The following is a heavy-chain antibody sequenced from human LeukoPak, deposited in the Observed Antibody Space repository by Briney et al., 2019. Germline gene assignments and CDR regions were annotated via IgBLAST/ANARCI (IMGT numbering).Heavy chain of an antibody. CDR3: GRDIYEIAAAGTFDY. CDR1: GFTFSSYS. CDR2: ISSSSSYI. Sequence: PGGSLRLSCAASGFTFSSYSMNWVRQAPGKGLEWVSSISSSSSYIYYADSVKGRFTISRDNAKNSLYLQMNSLRAEDTAVYYCGRDIYEIAAAGTFDYWGQGTLVTVSS. D-gene: IGHD6-13*01. V-gene: IGHV3-21*01. J-gene: IGHJ4*02.